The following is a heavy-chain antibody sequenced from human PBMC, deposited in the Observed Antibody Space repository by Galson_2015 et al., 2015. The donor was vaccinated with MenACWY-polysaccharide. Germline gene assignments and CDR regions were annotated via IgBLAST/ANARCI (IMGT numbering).Heavy chain of an antibody. V-gene: IGHV1-69*13. CDR1: GGTFSSYA. D-gene: IGHD3-10*01. CDR2: IIPIFGTA. J-gene: IGHJ6*02. Sequence: SVKVSCKASGGTFSSYAISWVRQAPGQGLEWMGGIIPIFGTANYAQKFQGRVTITADESTSTAYMELSSLRSEDTAVYYCARDEPIRGWEYYYYGMDVWGQGTTVTVSS. CDR3: ARDEPIRGWEYYYYGMDV.